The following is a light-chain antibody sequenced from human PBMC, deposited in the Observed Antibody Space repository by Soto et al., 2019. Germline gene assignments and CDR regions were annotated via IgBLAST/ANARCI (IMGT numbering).Light chain of an antibody. CDR2: GAS. V-gene: IGKV3-20*01. J-gene: IGKJ1*01. Sequence: IVLTQSPGTLSLSPGERATLSCRASQSVNSIYSAWYQQKPGQSPRLLIYGASNRAPGIPDRFSGSGSGTDFTLTISRLEPEDFAVYYCQQHDGTSPWPFGQGTKVEIK. CDR3: QQHDGTSPWP. CDR1: QSVNSIY.